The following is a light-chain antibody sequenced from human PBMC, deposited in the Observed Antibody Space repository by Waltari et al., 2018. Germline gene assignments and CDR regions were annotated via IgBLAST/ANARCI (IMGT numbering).Light chain of an antibody. J-gene: IGLJ3*02. Sequence: QSALTQPASVSGSPGQSISIPCIGSSGYVGGVVSVSWYQDHPGQAPKVIIYDGSSRPSGVSDRFSGSKFGDTASLTISDLQPEDEATYYCASQSGNNVVMFGGGTKLTVL. V-gene: IGLV2-14*03. CDR3: ASQSGNNVVM. CDR2: DGS. CDR1: SGYVGGVVS.